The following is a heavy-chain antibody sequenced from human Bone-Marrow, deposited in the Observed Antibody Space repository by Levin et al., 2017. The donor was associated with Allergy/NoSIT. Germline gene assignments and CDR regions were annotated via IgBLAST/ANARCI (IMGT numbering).Heavy chain of an antibody. V-gene: IGHV1-2*06. J-gene: IGHJ4*02. Sequence: ASVKVSCKASGYTFTGYNIHWLRHAPGQGLQWMGRIIPNSGGTIYAQKFQDRVTLTRDTSISTAFLEVRSLRSDDTAVYYCAREDSRWFKYWGQGSLVTVSS. D-gene: IGHD6-13*01. CDR2: IIPNSGGT. CDR1: GYTFTGYN. CDR3: AREDSRWFKY.